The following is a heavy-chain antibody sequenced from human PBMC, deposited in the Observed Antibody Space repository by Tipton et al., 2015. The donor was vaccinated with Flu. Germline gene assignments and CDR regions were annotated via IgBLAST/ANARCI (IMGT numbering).Heavy chain of an antibody. J-gene: IGHJ4*02. Sequence: QLVQSGAEVKKPEESLKISCKASGYFFTGYWIGWVRQLPGKGLEWMGIIYPGDSDTRYRPSFQGQVTISADKSTNTAYLQWGSLKASDTAMYYCARRGTTSFFFDSGGQGTLVTVAS. V-gene: IGHV5-51*03. CDR3: ARRGTTSFFFDS. CDR2: IYPGDSDT. D-gene: IGHD2/OR15-2a*01. CDR1: GYFFTGYW.